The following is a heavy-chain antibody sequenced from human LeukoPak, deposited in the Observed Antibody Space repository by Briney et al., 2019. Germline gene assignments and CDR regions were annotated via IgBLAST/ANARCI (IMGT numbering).Heavy chain of an antibody. V-gene: IGHV3-7*01. CDR3: ARVGDRSGSSFLFKRGKYTYYYYMDV. D-gene: IGHD3-10*01. J-gene: IGHJ6*03. Sequence: PGGSLRLSCEASGFIFSNYWMAWVRQAPGKGLEWVANIKEGGSAKYYVEFMKGRYTISRDNPQNSLYLQMNSLRAEDTAVYYCARVGDRSGSSFLFKRGKYTYYYYMDVWGKGTTVTISS. CDR2: IKEGGSAK. CDR1: GFIFSNYW.